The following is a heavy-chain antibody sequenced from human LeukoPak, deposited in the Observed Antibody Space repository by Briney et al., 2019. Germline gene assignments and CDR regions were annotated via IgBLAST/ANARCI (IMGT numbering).Heavy chain of an antibody. D-gene: IGHD3-3*01. CDR3: TTEEGSGLYYFDY. CDR1: GYTFTGYY. CDR2: INPNSGGT. Sequence: ASVKVSCKASGYTFTGYYMHWVRQAPGQELEWMGWINPNSGGTNYAQKFQGRVTMTRDTSISTAYMELSRLRSDDTAVYYCTTEEGSGLYYFDYWGQGTLVTVSS. V-gene: IGHV1-2*02. J-gene: IGHJ4*02.